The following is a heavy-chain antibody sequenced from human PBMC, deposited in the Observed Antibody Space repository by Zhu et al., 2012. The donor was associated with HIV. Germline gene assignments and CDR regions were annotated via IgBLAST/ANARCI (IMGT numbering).Heavy chain of an antibody. V-gene: IGHV4-39*07. CDR2: IYYSGST. J-gene: IGHJ6*02. Sequence: QVQLQESGPGLVKPSETLPLTCTVSGGSISSSSYYWGWIRQPPGKGLEWIGSIYYSGSTYYNPSLKSRVTISVDTSKNQFSLKLSSVTAADTAVYYCARLTTMVRGVPGVMDVWGQGTTVTVSS. CDR3: ARLTTMVRGVPGVMDV. CDR1: GGSISSSSYY. D-gene: IGHD3-10*01.